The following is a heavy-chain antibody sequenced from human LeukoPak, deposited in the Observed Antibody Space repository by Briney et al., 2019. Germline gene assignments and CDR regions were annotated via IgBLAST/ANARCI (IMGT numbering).Heavy chain of an antibody. J-gene: IGHJ5*02. Sequence: GGSLRLSCAASGFTCSNDDMHWVRQAPGKGLEWVAVIWYDGSNKYYADSVKGRFTISRDDSKNTLFLQMSSLRAEDTAIYYCVREQATAGTRMETWGQGTLVIVSS. V-gene: IGHV3-33*08. CDR1: GFTCSNDD. CDR3: VREQATAGTRMET. D-gene: IGHD6-13*01. CDR2: IWYDGSNK.